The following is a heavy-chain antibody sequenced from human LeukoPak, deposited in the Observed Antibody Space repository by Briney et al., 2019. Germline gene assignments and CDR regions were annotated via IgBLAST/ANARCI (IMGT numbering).Heavy chain of an antibody. CDR1: GGSISSRNHY. CDR2: INHSGST. CDR3: ARGYSSSFFDY. Sequence: SETLSLTCTVSGGSISSRNHYWGWIRQPPGKGLEWIGEINHSGSTNYNPSLKSRVTISVDTSKNQFSLKLSSVTAADTAVYYCARGYSSSFFDYWGQGTLVTVSS. V-gene: IGHV4-39*07. J-gene: IGHJ4*02. D-gene: IGHD6-6*01.